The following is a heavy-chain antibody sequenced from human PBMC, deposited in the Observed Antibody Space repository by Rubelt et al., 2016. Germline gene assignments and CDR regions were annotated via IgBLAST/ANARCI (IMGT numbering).Heavy chain of an antibody. Sequence: QVQLVQSGAEVKKPGASVKVSCKASGYTFTSYDINWVRQATGQGLEWMGWMNPNSGNTGYAQKFQGRVTMTRNTAKRTAYMDMGRPRSEDTGVYYCARGAPRCYDISGSEVDWGEGTLVIVSS. CDR2: MNPNSGNT. CDR3: ARGAPRCYDISGSEVD. J-gene: IGHJ4*02. CDR1: GYTFTSYD. D-gene: IGHD3-22*01. V-gene: IGHV1-8*01.